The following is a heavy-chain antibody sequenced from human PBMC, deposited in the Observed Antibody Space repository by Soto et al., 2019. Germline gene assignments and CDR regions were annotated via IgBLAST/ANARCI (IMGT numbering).Heavy chain of an antibody. J-gene: IGHJ3*02. V-gene: IGHV4-59*08. CDR1: GGSISSYY. Sequence: PSETLSLTCTVSGGSISSYYWSWIRQPPGKGLEWIGYIYYSGSTNYNPSLKSRVTISVDTSKNQFSLKLSSVTAADTAVYYCARRAAALAFDIWGQGTMVTVSS. D-gene: IGHD6-13*01. CDR3: ARRAAALAFDI. CDR2: IYYSGST.